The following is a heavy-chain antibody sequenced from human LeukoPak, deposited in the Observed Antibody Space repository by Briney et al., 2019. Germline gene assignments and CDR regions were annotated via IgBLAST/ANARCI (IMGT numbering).Heavy chain of an antibody. Sequence: GASVKVSCKASGGTFSSYAISWVRQAPGQGLEWMGRIIPILGIANYAQKFQGRVTITADKSTSTAYMELSSLRSEDTAVYYCARGSGIRDAFDIWGQGTMVTVSS. D-gene: IGHD1-14*01. CDR1: GGTFSSYA. J-gene: IGHJ3*02. CDR3: ARGSGIRDAFDI. CDR2: IIPILGIA. V-gene: IGHV1-69*04.